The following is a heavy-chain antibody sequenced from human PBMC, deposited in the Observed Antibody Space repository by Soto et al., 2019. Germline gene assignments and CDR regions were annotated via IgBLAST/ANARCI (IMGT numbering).Heavy chain of an antibody. CDR1: GFTFSSYA. CDR2: ISYDGSNK. Sequence: QVQLVESGGGVVQPGRSLRLSCAASGFTFSSYAMHWVRQAPGKGLEWVAVISYDGSNKYYADSVKGRFTISRDNSKNTRYLQMNRLRAEGTAVYYCARDGGYCSVGSCTTFFDFWGQGTLVTVSS. J-gene: IGHJ4*02. D-gene: IGHD2-15*01. V-gene: IGHV3-30-3*01. CDR3: ARDGGYCSVGSCTTFFDF.